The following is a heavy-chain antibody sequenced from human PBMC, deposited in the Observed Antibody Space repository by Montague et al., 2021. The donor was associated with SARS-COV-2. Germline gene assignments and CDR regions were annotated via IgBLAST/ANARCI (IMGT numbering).Heavy chain of an antibody. CDR2: IYYSGST. Sequence: SETLSLTCTVSGGSISSYYWSWIRQPPGTGLEWIGYIYYSGSTXXXPSXXXRVTISVDTSKNQFSLKLSSVTAADTAVYYCAREGEGYSSSWWIDYWGQGTLVTVSS. V-gene: IGHV4-59*01. CDR1: GGSISSYY. J-gene: IGHJ4*02. D-gene: IGHD6-13*01. CDR3: AREGEGYSSSWWIDY.